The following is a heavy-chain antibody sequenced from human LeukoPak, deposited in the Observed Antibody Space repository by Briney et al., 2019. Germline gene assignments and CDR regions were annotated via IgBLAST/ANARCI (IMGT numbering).Heavy chain of an antibody. CDR1: GDSVSSNSVT. CDR3: ARRLTQYDCFDP. D-gene: IGHD2-2*01. CDR2: TYYRSTWYN. J-gene: IGHJ5*02. Sequence: SQTRSLTCAISGDSVSSNSVTWNWIRQSPSRGLEWLGRTYYRSTWYNDYAVSVRGRITVNPDTSKNQFSLHLNSVTPEDTAVYYCARRLTQYDCFDPWGQGILVTVSS. V-gene: IGHV6-1*01.